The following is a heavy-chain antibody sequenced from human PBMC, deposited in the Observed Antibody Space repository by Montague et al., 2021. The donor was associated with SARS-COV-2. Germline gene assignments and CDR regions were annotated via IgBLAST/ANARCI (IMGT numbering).Heavy chain of an antibody. CDR2: VYYTGGT. V-gene: IGHV4-39*01. Sequence: SETLSLTCTVSGGSISSNSYCWGWIRQPPGKGLEWIGSVYYTGGTYYTPSLQSRLIISVDTSKNQFSLRLSSVTVTDTAVYYCARQKDGGYSGYDFFDCWGQGTLVTVSS. CDR1: GGSISSNSYC. D-gene: IGHD5-12*01. CDR3: ARQKDGGYSGYDFFDC. J-gene: IGHJ4*02.